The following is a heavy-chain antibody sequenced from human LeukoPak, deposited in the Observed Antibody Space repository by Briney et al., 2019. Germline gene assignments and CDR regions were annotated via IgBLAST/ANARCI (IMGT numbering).Heavy chain of an antibody. V-gene: IGHV7-4-1*02. CDR1: GYTFTNYA. CDR3: ARLLVVVPGASIHWFDP. D-gene: IGHD2-2*01. CDR2: INTNTGNP. Sequence: ASVKVSCKASGYTFTNYAMNWVRQAPGQGLEWMAWINTNTGNPTYAQGFTGRFVFSVDTSVSTAYLKISSLKAEDTAVYYCARLLVVVPGASIHWFDPWGQGTLVTVSS. J-gene: IGHJ5*02.